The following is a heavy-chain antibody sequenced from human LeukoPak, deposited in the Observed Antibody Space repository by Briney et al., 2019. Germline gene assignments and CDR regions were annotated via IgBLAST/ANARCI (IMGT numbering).Heavy chain of an antibody. V-gene: IGHV3-23*01. CDR2: MSNSGDKT. CDR1: GFTFTNYA. J-gene: IGHJ4*02. CDR3: AKSRGSATYYRGNDY. Sequence: GGSLRLSRAASGFTFTNYAMTWVRQAPGKGLEWVSSMSNSGDKTYYAESVKGRFTISRDNSKSTLYLQMNSVEAEDTAVYYCAKSRGSATYYRGNDYWGQGTLVTVSS. D-gene: IGHD3-10*01.